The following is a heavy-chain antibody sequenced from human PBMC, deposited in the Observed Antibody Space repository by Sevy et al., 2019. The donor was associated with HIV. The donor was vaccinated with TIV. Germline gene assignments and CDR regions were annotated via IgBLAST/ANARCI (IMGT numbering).Heavy chain of an antibody. V-gene: IGHV3-21*01. J-gene: IGHJ4*02. Sequence: GESLKISCAASGFTFSSYSMNWVRQAPGKGLEWVSSISSSSSYIYYADSVKGRFTISRDNAKNSLYLQMNSLRAEDTAVYYCARIHPWDIYGSSGYYPDYWGQGTLVTVSS. D-gene: IGHD3-22*01. CDR1: GFTFSSYS. CDR3: ARIHPWDIYGSSGYYPDY. CDR2: ISSSSSYI.